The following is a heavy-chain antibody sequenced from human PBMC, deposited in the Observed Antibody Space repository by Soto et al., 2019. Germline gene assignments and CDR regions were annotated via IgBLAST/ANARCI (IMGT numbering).Heavy chain of an antibody. CDR1: GYTFTIYG. Sequence: QVQLVQSGGEVKKPGASVKVSCKASGYTFTIYGINWVRQAPGQGLEWMGWISPDNGNTNYAQELQGRETMTTDTSTSTAYMELRSLRSDDTAVYYCARALGYSGYAGMDVWGQGTTVTVSS. CDR3: ARALGYSGYAGMDV. V-gene: IGHV1-18*01. J-gene: IGHJ6*02. D-gene: IGHD5-12*01. CDR2: ISPDNGNT.